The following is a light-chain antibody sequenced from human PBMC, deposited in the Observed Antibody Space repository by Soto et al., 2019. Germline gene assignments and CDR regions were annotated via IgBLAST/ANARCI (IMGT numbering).Light chain of an antibody. CDR2: DAS. V-gene: IGKV1-5*01. CDR3: QQYNSYWT. J-gene: IGKJ1*01. Sequence: DIQMTQSPSTLSAPVGDRVTITCRASQSISSWLAWYQQKPGKAPKLLIYDASSLESGVPSRFSGSGSGTGFTLTISSLQPDDFATYYCQQYNSYWTFGQGTKVDIK. CDR1: QSISSW.